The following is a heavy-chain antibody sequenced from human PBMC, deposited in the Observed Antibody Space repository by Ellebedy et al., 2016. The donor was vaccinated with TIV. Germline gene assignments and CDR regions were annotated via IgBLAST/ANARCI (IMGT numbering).Heavy chain of an antibody. CDR1: GFTFSDYT. D-gene: IGHD3-22*01. Sequence: GESLKISCAASGFTFSDYTMHWVRHTPGKGLEWVAVIWYDGNTKLYADSVKGRFSIARDNFKNTLYLQMNSLRVEDTAVYFCARLGGPYDSTCYYHTYWGQGTQVTVSS. J-gene: IGHJ4*02. CDR3: ARLGGPYDSTCYYHTY. CDR2: IWYDGNTK. V-gene: IGHV3-33*01.